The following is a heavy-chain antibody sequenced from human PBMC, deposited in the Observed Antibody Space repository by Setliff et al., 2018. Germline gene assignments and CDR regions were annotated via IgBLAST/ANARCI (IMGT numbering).Heavy chain of an antibody. CDR2: IITNTGNP. V-gene: IGHV7-4-1*02. Sequence: GASVKVSCKASGYTFTSYAMNWVRQAPGQGLEWMGWIITNTGNPTYAQCFTGRFVFALDTSVSTAYLEISSLKAEDTAVYYCAREGDYDYVWGSYRSSDAFDIWGQGTMVTVSS. J-gene: IGHJ3*02. CDR1: GYTFTSYA. CDR3: AREGDYDYVWGSYRSSDAFDI. D-gene: IGHD3-16*02.